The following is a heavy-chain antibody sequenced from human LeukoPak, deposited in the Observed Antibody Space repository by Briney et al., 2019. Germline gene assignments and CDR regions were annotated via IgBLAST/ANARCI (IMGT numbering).Heavy chain of an antibody. V-gene: IGHV3-33*01. CDR1: GFTFSSYG. Sequence: GRSLRLSCAASGFTFSSYGMHWVRQAPGKGLEWVAVIWYDGSNKYYADSVKGRFTISRDNSKNTLYLQMNSLRAEETAVYYCARDHDSSGYYYQYYFDYWGQGTLVTVSS. CDR2: IWYDGSNK. CDR3: ARDHDSSGYYYQYYFDY. D-gene: IGHD3-22*01. J-gene: IGHJ4*02.